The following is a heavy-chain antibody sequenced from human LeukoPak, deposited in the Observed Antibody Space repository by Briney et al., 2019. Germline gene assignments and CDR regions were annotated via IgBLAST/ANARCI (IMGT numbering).Heavy chain of an antibody. J-gene: IGHJ4*02. CDR2: MYPDDSGT. D-gene: IGHD4-17*01. Sequence: GESLKISCKASGYSFSTYWIAWVRQMPGKGLELMGIMYPDDSGTRYSPSFQGQVTISADKSINTAYLQWNSLQAADTAIYYCARLKGGLVKLRECYFDYWGQGTLVTV. V-gene: IGHV5-51*01. CDR1: GYSFSTYW. CDR3: ARLKGGLVKLRECYFDY.